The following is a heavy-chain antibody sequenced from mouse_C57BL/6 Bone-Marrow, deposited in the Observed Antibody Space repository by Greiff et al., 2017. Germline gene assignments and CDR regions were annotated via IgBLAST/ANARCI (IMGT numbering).Heavy chain of an antibody. V-gene: IGHV1-50*01. CDR1: GYPFTSYW. J-gene: IGHJ3*01. D-gene: IGHD1-1*01. Sequence: VQLQQPGAELVKPGASVKLSCKASGYPFTSYWMQWVQQRPGQGLAWIGEIDPSDSYTNYNQKFKGKATLTVDTSSSTAYMQLSSLTAEDSAVYYCARWGYGSRGVAYWGQGTLVTVSA. CDR3: ARWGYGSRGVAY. CDR2: IDPSDSYT.